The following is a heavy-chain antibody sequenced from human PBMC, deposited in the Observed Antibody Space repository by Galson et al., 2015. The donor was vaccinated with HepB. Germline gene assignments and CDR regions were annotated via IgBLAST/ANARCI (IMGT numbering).Heavy chain of an antibody. V-gene: IGHV5-51*01. CDR1: GYSFTSYW. CDR3: ARHTASAAAGTWVDY. J-gene: IGHJ4*02. D-gene: IGHD6-13*01. Sequence: QSGAEVKKPGESLKISCKGSGYSFTSYWIGWVRQMPGKGLEWMGIIYPGDSDTRYSPSFQGQVTISADKSISTAYLQWSSLKASDTAMYYCARHTASAAAGTWVDYWGQGTLVTVSS. CDR2: IYPGDSDT.